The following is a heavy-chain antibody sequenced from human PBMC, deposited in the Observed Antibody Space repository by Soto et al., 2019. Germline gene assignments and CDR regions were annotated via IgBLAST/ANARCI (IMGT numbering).Heavy chain of an antibody. V-gene: IGHV4-34*01. CDR2: INHSGST. J-gene: IGHJ4*02. D-gene: IGHD3-3*01. CDR3: ARGRARITIFGVAGPPDY. Sequence: NPSETLSLTCAVYGGSFSGYYWSWIRQPPGKGLEWIGEINHSGSTNYNPSLKSRVTISVDTSKNQFSLKLSSVTAADTAVYYCARGRARITIFGVAGPPDYWGQGTLVTVSS. CDR1: GGSFSGYY.